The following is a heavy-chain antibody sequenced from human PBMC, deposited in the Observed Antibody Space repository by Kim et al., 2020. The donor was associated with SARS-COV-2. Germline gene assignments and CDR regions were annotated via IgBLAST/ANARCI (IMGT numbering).Heavy chain of an antibody. J-gene: IGHJ4*02. CDR1: GGSISSSSYY. V-gene: IGHV4-39*01. CDR2: IYYSGST. D-gene: IGHD3-10*01. Sequence: SETLSLTCTVSGGSISSSSYYWGWIRQPPGKGLEWIGSIYYSGSTYYNPSLKSRVTISVDTSKNQFSLKLSSVTAADTAVYYCARWVWVRGDKDYWGQGTLVTVSS. CDR3: ARWVWVRGDKDY.